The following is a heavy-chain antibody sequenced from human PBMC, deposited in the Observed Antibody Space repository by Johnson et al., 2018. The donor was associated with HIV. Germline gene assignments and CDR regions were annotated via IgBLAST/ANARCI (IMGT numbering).Heavy chain of an antibody. CDR2: IGGSGGST. CDR3: ARDPGNCGRPLDAFDV. J-gene: IGHJ3*01. Sequence: VQLVESGGGLVQPGGSLKLSCAASGFTFSNFAMNWVRQAPGKGLEWVSVIGGSGGSTYYADSVKGRFSISRDNSKNTVFLQMDSLGGEDTAVYYCARDPGNCGRPLDAFDVWGQGTMVTVSS. V-gene: IGHV3-23*04. CDR1: GFTFSNFA. D-gene: IGHD1-1*01.